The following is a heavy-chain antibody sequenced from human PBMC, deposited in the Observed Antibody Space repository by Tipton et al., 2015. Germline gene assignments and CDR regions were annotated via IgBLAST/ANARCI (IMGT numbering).Heavy chain of an antibody. CDR2: IYYSGST. J-gene: IGHJ4*02. CDR1: GGSISSYY. D-gene: IGHD3-22*01. V-gene: IGHV4-59*12. CDR3: AREGWNSDSSGYDY. Sequence: TLSLTCTVSGGSISSYYWSWIRQPPGEGLEWIGNIYYSGSTNYNPSLKSRVTISVDTSKNQFSLQLSSVTAADTAVYYCAREGWNSDSSGYDYWGQGTLVTVSS.